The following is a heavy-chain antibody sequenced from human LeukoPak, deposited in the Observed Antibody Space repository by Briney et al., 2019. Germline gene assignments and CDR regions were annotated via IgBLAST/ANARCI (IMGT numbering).Heavy chain of an antibody. D-gene: IGHD6-19*01. CDR1: GGSISSSSYY. CDR2: IYYSGST. J-gene: IGHJ4*02. CDR3: ARHSYRSGWSPIDY. V-gene: IGHV4-39*01. Sequence: SETLSLTCTVSGGSISSSSYYWGWIRQPPGKGLEWIGSIYYSGSTYCNPSLKSRVTISVDTSKSQFSLKLSSVTAADTAVYYCARHSYRSGWSPIDYWGQGTLVTVSS.